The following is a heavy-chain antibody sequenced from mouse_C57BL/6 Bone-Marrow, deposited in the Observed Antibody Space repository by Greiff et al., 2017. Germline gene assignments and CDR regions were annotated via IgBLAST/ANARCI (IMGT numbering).Heavy chain of an antibody. D-gene: IGHD1-1*01. CDR3: ARDSSYSGYFDY. V-gene: IGHV1-54*01. Sequence: QVQLQQSGAELVRPGTSVKVSCKASGYAFTNYLIEWVKQRPGQGLEWIGVIYPGSGGTNYNEKFKGKATLTADKSSSTAYMQLSSLTSEDSAVYFCARDSSYSGYFDYWGQGTTLTVSS. CDR1: GYAFTNYL. CDR2: IYPGSGGT. J-gene: IGHJ2*01.